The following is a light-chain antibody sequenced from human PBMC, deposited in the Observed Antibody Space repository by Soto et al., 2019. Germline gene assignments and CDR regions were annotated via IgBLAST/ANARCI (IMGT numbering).Light chain of an antibody. Sequence: EIVVPQSPGTLSLSPGERATLSCRASQSVSNNYLAWYQQKPGQAPRLLIYGASNRATGIQDRFSGSGSGTVFALTISRLEPEDFAVYYCQHYGSSGTFGQGTKVEIK. V-gene: IGKV3-20*01. CDR1: QSVSNNY. CDR3: QHYGSSGT. J-gene: IGKJ1*01. CDR2: GAS.